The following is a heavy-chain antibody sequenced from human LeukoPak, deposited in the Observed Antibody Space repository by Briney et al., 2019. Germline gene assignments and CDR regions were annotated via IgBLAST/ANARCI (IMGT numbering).Heavy chain of an antibody. CDR2: INPSGGST. V-gene: IGHV1-46*01. CDR1: GYTFTSYY. D-gene: IGHD3-22*01. Sequence: ASVKVSCKASGYTFTSYYMHWVRQAPGQGLEWMGIINPSGGSTSYAQKFQGRVTMTRDTSTSTVYMKLSSLRSEDTAVYYCARFQPLLSGYYQDDAFDIWGQGTMVTVSS. CDR3: ARFQPLLSGYYQDDAFDI. J-gene: IGHJ3*02.